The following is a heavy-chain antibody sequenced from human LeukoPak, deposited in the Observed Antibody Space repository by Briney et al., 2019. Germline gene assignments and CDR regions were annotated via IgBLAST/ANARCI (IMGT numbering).Heavy chain of an antibody. CDR1: GSRFTSYW. CDR2: IYPGDSDT. V-gene: IGHV5-51*01. Sequence: GASLKISCKGSGSRFTSYWIGWVRQMPGKGLEGVGIIYPGDSDTRYSPSFQGQVTISADKSISTAYLQWSSLKASDTAMYYCARHSYYYDSSGYYGYWGQGTLVTVSS. CDR3: ARHSYYYDSSGYYGY. J-gene: IGHJ4*02. D-gene: IGHD3-22*01.